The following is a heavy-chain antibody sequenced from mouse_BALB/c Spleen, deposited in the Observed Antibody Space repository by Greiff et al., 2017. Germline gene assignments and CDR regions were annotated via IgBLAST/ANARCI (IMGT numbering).Heavy chain of an antibody. V-gene: IGHV1-7*01. J-gene: IGHJ3*01. CDR2: INPSTGYT. CDR3: ARGPYDYAWCAY. CDR1: GYTFTSYW. Sequence: QVQLQQSGAELAKPGASVKMSCKASGYTFTSYWMHWVKQRPGQGLEWIGYINPSTGYTEYNQKFKDKATLTADKSSSTAYMQLSSLTSEDSAVYYCARGPYDYAWCAYWGQGTLVTVSA. D-gene: IGHD2-4*01.